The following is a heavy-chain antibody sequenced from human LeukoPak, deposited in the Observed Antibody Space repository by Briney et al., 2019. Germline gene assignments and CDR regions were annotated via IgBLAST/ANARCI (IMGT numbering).Heavy chain of an antibody. D-gene: IGHD2-15*01. Sequence: TGGSLRLSCAASGFTFSSYAMIWDPQAPGKGLVWVSRVNSDGSRTDYADSVKGRFTVSSDDAKNTLYLQMNSLRAEDTAVYYCARREGYCSGGTCYFDNWGQGTLVTVSS. CDR1: GFTFSSYA. V-gene: IGHV3-74*01. CDR3: ARREGYCSGGTCYFDN. J-gene: IGHJ4*02. CDR2: VNSDGSRT.